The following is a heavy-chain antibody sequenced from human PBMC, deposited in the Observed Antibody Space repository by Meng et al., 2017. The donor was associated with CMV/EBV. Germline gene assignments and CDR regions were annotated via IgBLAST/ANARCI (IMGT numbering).Heavy chain of an antibody. J-gene: IGHJ6*02. CDR2: ISSSSSYI. Sequence: GGSLRLSCAASGFTFSSYSMNWVRQAPGKGLEWVSSISSSSSYIYYADSVKGRFTISRDNAKNSLYLQMNSLRAEDTAVYYCARDRRYCSSTSCYQPPYYYYYGMDVWGQGTTVTVSS. CDR3: ARDRRYCSSTSCYQPPYYYYYGMDV. D-gene: IGHD2-2*01. V-gene: IGHV3-21*04. CDR1: GFTFSSYS.